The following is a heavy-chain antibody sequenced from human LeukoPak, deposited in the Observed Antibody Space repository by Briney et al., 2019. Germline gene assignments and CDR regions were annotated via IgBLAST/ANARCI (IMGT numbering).Heavy chain of an antibody. D-gene: IGHD4-17*01. CDR2: VDSSATS. Sequence: PSETLSLTCTASGGSISTTNSYWGWIRQPPGKGREWIGTVDSSATSHYNPSLRRRVTISVDTSNSHFSLKLTSVTAADTAMYYCARLIDYGGFYFYYYMDVWGKGTTVGVSS. V-gene: IGHV4-39*02. J-gene: IGHJ6*03. CDR3: ARLIDYGGFYFYYYMDV. CDR1: GGSISTTNSY.